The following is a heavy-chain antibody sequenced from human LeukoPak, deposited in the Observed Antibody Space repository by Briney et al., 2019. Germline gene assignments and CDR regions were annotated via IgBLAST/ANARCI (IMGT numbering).Heavy chain of an antibody. CDR1: GYTFTSYG. Sequence: ASVKVSCRASGYTFTSYGISWVRRAPGQGLEWMGWISAYNGNTNYAQNLQGRVTMTTDTSTSRAYMELRSLRSDDTAVYYCARGARRWNYPWSGYYFDYWGQGTLVTVSS. J-gene: IGHJ4*02. CDR2: ISAYNGNT. V-gene: IGHV1-18*01. D-gene: IGHD1-7*01. CDR3: ARGARRWNYPWSGYYFDY.